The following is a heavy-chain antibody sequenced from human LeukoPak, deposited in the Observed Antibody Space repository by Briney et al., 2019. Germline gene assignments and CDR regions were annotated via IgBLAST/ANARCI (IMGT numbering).Heavy chain of an antibody. J-gene: IGHJ4*02. CDR1: GLTFTNYG. D-gene: IGHD1-26*01. Sequence: GGSLRLSCVASGLTFTNYGMMWVRQAPGKGLVWVSYINSDGRSTTYADSVRGRFTISRDNAKNTLYLQMNSLRVEDTAMYYCARNYNGMSYWGQGTLVIVSS. V-gene: IGHV3-74*01. CDR3: ARNYNGMSY. CDR2: INSDGRST.